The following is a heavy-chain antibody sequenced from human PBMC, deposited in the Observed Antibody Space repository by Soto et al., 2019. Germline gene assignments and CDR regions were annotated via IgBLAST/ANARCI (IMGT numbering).Heavy chain of an antibody. CDR1: GYTFTTHG. V-gene: IGHV1-18*04. Sequence: QVQLVQSGAEVKEPGASVRVSCKAPGYTFTTHGISWVRQAPGQGLEWMGWISPYNGKTTYAHKVQGRVTMTTDTSTSTAYMELRGLRSDDTDVYYCARVDDYVWGSFRPWGQGTQVTVSS. D-gene: IGHD3-16*02. CDR3: ARVDDYVWGSFRP. J-gene: IGHJ4*02. CDR2: ISPYNGKT.